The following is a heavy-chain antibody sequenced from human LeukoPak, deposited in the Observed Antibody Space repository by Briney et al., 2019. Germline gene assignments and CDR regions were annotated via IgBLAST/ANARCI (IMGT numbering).Heavy chain of an antibody. CDR2: IIPIFGTA. V-gene: IGHV1-69*01. Sequence: GSSVKVSCKASGGTFSSYAISWVRQAPGQGLEWMGGIIPIFGTANYAQKFQGRVTITADESTSTAYMELRSLRSEDTAVYYCARNSGEEGVFDIWGQGTMVTVSS. J-gene: IGHJ3*02. CDR1: GGTFSSYA. D-gene: IGHD2-8*01. CDR3: ARNSGEEGVFDI.